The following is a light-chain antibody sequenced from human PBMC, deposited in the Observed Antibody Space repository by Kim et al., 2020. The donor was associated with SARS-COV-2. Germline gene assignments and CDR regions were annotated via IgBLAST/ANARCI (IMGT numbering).Light chain of an antibody. CDR2: EDN. Sequence: KTVTLSCTRSGGSIASNYVQWYQQRPGSAPTTVIYEDNQRPSGVPDRFSGSIDSSSNSASLTISGLKTEDEADYYCQSYDSSNQVVFGGGTQLTVL. CDR1: GGSIASNY. J-gene: IGLJ2*01. CDR3: QSYDSSNQVV. V-gene: IGLV6-57*03.